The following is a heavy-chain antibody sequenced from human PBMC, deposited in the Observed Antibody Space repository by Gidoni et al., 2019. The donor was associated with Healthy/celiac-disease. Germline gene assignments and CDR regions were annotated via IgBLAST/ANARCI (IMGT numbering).Heavy chain of an antibody. D-gene: IGHD3-16*02. V-gene: IGHV2-5*02. J-gene: IGHJ5*02. CDR1: GFSLSPSGLV. Sequence: QTTLKDPVPTRGKPTQTLTLTSPFLGFSLSPSGLVVAGIRQPPGKALEWLALIYWDDDKRYSPSLKSRLTITKDTSKNLVVLTMTNMDPVDTATYYCAHRLVITFGGVIDRGAGWFDPLGQGTLVTVSS. CDR3: AHRLVITFGGVIDRGAGWFDP. CDR2: IYWDDDK.